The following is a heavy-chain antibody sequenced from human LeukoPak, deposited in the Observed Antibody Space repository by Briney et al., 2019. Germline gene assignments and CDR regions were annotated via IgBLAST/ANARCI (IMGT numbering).Heavy chain of an antibody. CDR2: IIPIFGTA. V-gene: IGHV1-69*05. Sequence: ASVKVSCKASGGTFSSYAISWVRQAPGQGLEWMGGIIPIFGTANYAQKFQGRVTMTRDTSISTAYMELSRLRSDDTAVYYCARRPFYCSGGSCYSDAFDIWGQGTMVTVSS. CDR1: GGTFSSYA. CDR3: ARRPFYCSGGSCYSDAFDI. D-gene: IGHD2-15*01. J-gene: IGHJ3*02.